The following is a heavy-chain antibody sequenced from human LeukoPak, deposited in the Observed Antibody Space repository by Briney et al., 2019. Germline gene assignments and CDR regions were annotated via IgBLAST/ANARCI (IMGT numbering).Heavy chain of an antibody. V-gene: IGHV3-66*01. CDR3: ARDEAAAGTFDY. J-gene: IGHJ4*02. CDR2: IYSGGST. D-gene: IGHD6-13*01. Sequence: QAGGSLRLSCAASGFTVSSNYMSWVRQAPGKGLEWVSVIYSGGSTYYADSVKGRFTISRDNSKNTLYLQMNSLRAEDTAVYYCARDEAAAGTFDYWGQGTLVTVSS. CDR1: GFTVSSNY.